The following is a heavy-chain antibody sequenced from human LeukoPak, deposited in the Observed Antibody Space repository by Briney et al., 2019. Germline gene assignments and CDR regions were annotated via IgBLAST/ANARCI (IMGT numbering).Heavy chain of an antibody. CDR1: GASISSYY. D-gene: IGHD3-22*01. CDR3: ATRPPDDISGYLDN. CDR2: IHHSGTA. J-gene: IGHJ4*02. Sequence: SATLSLTCTVSGASISSYYWSWVRQPPGKGLEWIGYIHHSGTANYNPSLESRVTVSLDTSRNQFYLRLKSVTSADTAMYYCATRPPDDISGYLDNWGQGTLVAVSS. V-gene: IGHV4-59*03.